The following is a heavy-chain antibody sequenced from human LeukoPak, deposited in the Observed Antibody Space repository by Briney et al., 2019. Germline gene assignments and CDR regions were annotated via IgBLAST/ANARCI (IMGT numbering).Heavy chain of an antibody. Sequence: SETLSLTCTVSGGSISSGDYYWSWIRQPPGKGLEWIGYIYYSGSTYYNPSLKSRVTISVDTSKNQFSLKLSSVTAADTAVYYCASDYYGSGRPFDYWGQGTLVTVSS. CDR2: IYYSGST. D-gene: IGHD3-10*01. CDR3: ASDYYGSGRPFDY. V-gene: IGHV4-30-4*01. CDR1: GGSISSGDYY. J-gene: IGHJ4*02.